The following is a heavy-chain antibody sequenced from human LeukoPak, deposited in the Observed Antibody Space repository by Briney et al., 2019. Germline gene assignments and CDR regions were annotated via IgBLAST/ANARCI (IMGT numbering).Heavy chain of an antibody. CDR2: ISWNSGRI. V-gene: IGHV3-9*01. CDR1: GFTFDDYA. Sequence: GGSLRLSCAASGFTFDDYAMHWVRHAPGKGLEWVSGISWNSGRISYADSVKGRFTISRDNAKNSLYLQMNSLRAEDTALYYRAKALYCSSTSCAFDYWGQGTLVTVSS. J-gene: IGHJ4*02. D-gene: IGHD2-2*01. CDR3: AKALYCSSTSCAFDY.